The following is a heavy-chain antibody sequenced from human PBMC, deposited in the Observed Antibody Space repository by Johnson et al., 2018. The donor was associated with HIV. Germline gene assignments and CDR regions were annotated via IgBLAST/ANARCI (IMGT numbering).Heavy chain of an antibody. CDR2: IYSGGST. V-gene: IGHV3-66*02. D-gene: IGHD4-11*01. J-gene: IGHJ3*02. Sequence: VQLVESGGNLVQPGGSLRLSCAASGFTVSSNYMTWVRQAPGQGLEWVSVIYSGGSTYYADSVKGRFTISRDSSKDTLYVQMNSLRGEDTAVYYCARETRDDAFDIWGQGTMVTVSS. CDR3: ARETRDDAFDI. CDR1: GFTVSSNY.